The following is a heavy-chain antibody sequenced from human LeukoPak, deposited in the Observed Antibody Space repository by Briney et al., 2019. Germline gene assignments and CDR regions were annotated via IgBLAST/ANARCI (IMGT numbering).Heavy chain of an antibody. Sequence: SETLSLTCTVSGGSISSYYWSWIRQPPGKGLEWIGYIYHSGSTYYNPSLKSRVTISVDRSKNQFSLKLSSVTAADTAVYYCARGGYSYGGPFDYWGQGTLVTVSS. D-gene: IGHD5-18*01. V-gene: IGHV4-59*12. CDR3: ARGGYSYGGPFDY. CDR1: GGSISSYY. J-gene: IGHJ4*02. CDR2: IYHSGST.